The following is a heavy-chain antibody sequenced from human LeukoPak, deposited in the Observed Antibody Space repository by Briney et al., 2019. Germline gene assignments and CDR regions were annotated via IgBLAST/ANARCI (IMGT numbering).Heavy chain of an antibody. J-gene: IGHJ6*02. CDR3: AKDRERWGNYYYYGMDV. CDR2: ITSSSSYI. D-gene: IGHD7-27*01. V-gene: IGHV3-21*01. Sequence: PGGSLRLSCAASGFTFSSYTMNWVRQAPGKGLEWVSSITSSSSYIYYADSVKGRFTISRDNSKNTLYLQMNSLRAEDTAVYSCAKDRERWGNYYYYGMDVWGQGTTVTVSS. CDR1: GFTFSSYT.